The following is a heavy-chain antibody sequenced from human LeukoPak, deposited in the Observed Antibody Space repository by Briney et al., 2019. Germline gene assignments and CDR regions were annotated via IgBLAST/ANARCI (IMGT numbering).Heavy chain of an antibody. V-gene: IGHV3-30*02. CDR1: GFIFSDYA. J-gene: IGHJ4*02. CDR3: AKDFGYCTSATCYSLDN. CDR2: IRFDRSNK. D-gene: IGHD2-2*03. Sequence: PGGSLRLSCAASGFIFSDYAMHWVRQAPGKGLEWVTFIRFDRSNKYYADSVKGRFTISRDNSKNTLYLHMNNLKLEDTAVYYCAKDFGYCTSATCYSLDNWGQGTLVTVSS.